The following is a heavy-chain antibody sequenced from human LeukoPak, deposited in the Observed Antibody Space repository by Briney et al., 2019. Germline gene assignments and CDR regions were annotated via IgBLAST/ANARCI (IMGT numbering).Heavy chain of an antibody. CDR1: GFTFSSYG. Sequence: GGSLRLSCAASGFTFSSYGMHWVRQAPGQGLEWMGWINPNSGGTNYAQKFQGRVTMTRDTSISTAYMELSRLRSDDTAVYYCARVGYSYGLNGWGQGTLVTVSS. J-gene: IGHJ4*02. D-gene: IGHD5-18*01. V-gene: IGHV1-2*02. CDR3: ARVGYSYGLNG. CDR2: INPNSGGT.